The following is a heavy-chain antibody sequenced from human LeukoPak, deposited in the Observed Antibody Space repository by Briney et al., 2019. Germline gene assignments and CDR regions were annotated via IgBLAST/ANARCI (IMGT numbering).Heavy chain of an antibody. CDR1: GGSISSSSYY. CDR3: ARVNYYDSSGYYYHFDY. J-gene: IGHJ4*02. Sequence: SETLSLTCTVSGGSISSSSYYWGWIRQPPGKGLEWIGTIYYGGNTYYNPSLKSRVTISLDRAKNQFSLKLSSVTAADTAVYYCARVNYYDSSGYYYHFDYWGQGTLVTVSS. V-gene: IGHV4-39*01. CDR2: IYYGGNT. D-gene: IGHD3-22*01.